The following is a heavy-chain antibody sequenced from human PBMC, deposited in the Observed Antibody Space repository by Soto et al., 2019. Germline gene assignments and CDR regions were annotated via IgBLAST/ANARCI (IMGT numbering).Heavy chain of an antibody. CDR3: AKVGPTVATPRSCDS. Sequence: EVQLLQSGGGLVQPGGSLRLSCAASGFSFSTYALSWVRQAPGKGLEWVSAISGGGDRTFYADSVKGRFTVSRDNSKNTLYLQMSSLTPEDTAVYYCAKVGPTVATPRSCDSWGQGNLVTVSS. V-gene: IGHV3-23*01. CDR1: GFSFSTYA. D-gene: IGHD4-17*01. J-gene: IGHJ4*02. CDR2: ISGGGDRT.